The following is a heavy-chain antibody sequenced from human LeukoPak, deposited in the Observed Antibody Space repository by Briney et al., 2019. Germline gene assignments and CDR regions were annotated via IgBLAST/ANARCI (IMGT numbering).Heavy chain of an antibody. D-gene: IGHD2/OR15-2a*01. V-gene: IGHV4-34*01. CDR1: GGSISSYY. CDR2: INHSGST. J-gene: IGHJ6*02. Sequence: SETLSLTCTVSGGSISSYYWSWIRQPPGKGLEWIGEINHSGSTNYNPSLKSRVTISVDTSKNQFSLKLSSVTAADTAVYYCARGLYTSNYYYYYGMDVWGQGTTVTVSS. CDR3: ARGLYTSNYYYYYGMDV.